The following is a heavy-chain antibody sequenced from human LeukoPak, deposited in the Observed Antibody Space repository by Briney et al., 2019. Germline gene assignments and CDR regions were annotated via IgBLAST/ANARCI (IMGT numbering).Heavy chain of an antibody. J-gene: IGHJ6*03. Sequence: GGSLRLSCAASGFTFSSYSMNWVRQAPGKGLEWVSSITSSSRYIYYADSVKGRFTISRDNAKNSLYLQMNSLRAEDTAVYYCARDPSSWYYYYMDVWGKGTTVTVSS. D-gene: IGHD6-13*01. CDR3: ARDPSSWYYYYMDV. V-gene: IGHV3-21*01. CDR2: ITSSSRYI. CDR1: GFTFSSYS.